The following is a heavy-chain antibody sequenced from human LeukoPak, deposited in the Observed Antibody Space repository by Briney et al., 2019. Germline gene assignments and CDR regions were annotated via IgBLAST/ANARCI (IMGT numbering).Heavy chain of an antibody. J-gene: IGHJ3*02. CDR3: ASSSGYCTNGVCIGNAFDI. CDR2: IYHSGST. V-gene: IGHV4-38-2*01. Sequence: SETLSLTCAVSGYSISSGYYWGRIRQPPGKGLEWIGSIYHSGSTYYNPSLKSRVTISVDTSKNQFSLKLSSVTAADTAVYYCASSSGYCTNGVCIGNAFDIWGQGTMVTVSS. D-gene: IGHD2-8*01. CDR1: GYSISSGYY.